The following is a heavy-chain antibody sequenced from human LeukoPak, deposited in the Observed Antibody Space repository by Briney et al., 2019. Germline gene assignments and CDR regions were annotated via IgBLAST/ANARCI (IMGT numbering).Heavy chain of an antibody. CDR3: ARESRLYDSSGYYYVHAFDV. J-gene: IGHJ3*01. D-gene: IGHD3-22*01. CDR1: GGTFSSYA. CDR2: IIPIFGTA. V-gene: IGHV1-69*05. Sequence: GSSVKVSCKASGGTFSSYAISWVRQAPGQGLEWMGRIIPIFGTANYAQKFQGRVTITTDESTSTAYMELSSLRSEDTAVYYCARESRLYDSSGYYYVHAFDVWGQGTVVTVSS.